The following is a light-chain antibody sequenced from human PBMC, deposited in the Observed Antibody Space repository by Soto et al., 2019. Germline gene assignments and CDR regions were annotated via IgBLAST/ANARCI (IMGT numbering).Light chain of an antibody. V-gene: IGLV1-40*01. CDR1: SSNIGAGFD. CDR2: DNN. Sequence: QSVLTQPPSVSGAPGQRVTISCTGSSSNIGAGFDVHWYQQLPGTAPKLLIYDNNNRPSGVPDRFSGSKSATSASLAITGLQAEDEADYYCQSYDSSLRGWVFGGGTKLTVL. J-gene: IGLJ3*02. CDR3: QSYDSSLRGWV.